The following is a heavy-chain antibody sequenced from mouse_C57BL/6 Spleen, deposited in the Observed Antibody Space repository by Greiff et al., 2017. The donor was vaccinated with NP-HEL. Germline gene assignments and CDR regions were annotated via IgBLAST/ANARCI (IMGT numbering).Heavy chain of an antibody. V-gene: IGHV1-82*01. CDR2: IYPGDGDT. J-gene: IGHJ4*01. Sequence: QVQLQQSGPELVKPGASVKISCKASGYAFSSSWMNWVKQRPGKGLEWIGRIYPGDGDTNYNGKFKGKATLTADKSSSTAYMQLSSLTSEDSAVYFCASSRLPRYYDAMDYWGQGTSVTVSS. CDR3: ASSRLPRYYDAMDY. CDR1: GYAFSSSW. D-gene: IGHD1-1*01.